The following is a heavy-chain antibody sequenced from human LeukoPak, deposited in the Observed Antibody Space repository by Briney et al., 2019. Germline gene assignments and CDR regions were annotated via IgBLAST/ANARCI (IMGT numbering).Heavy chain of an antibody. D-gene: IGHD6-13*01. V-gene: IGHV3-74*01. Sequence: GGSLRLSCAASGFAFNTYWMHWVRQAPGKGLVWVSRINSDGSITSHADSVKGRFTISRDNAKNTLYLQMSSLRVEDTAVYFCAREPSSWYVDYWGQGTLVTVSS. CDR1: GFAFNTYW. J-gene: IGHJ4*02. CDR3: AREPSSWYVDY. CDR2: INSDGSIT.